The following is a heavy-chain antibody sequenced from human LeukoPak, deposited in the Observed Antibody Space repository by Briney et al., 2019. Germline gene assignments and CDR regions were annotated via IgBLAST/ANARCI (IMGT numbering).Heavy chain of an antibody. Sequence: SETLSLTCAVYSGSFSDYYWTWIRQPPGRGLEWIGEINHGGSTNYNPSLKSRVTMSVDTSKNQFSLKLSSVTAADTAVYYCARGRYYYDSSGSTYFDYWGQGTLVTVSS. CDR2: INHGGST. CDR1: SGSFSDYY. CDR3: ARGRYYYDSSGSTYFDY. J-gene: IGHJ4*02. V-gene: IGHV4-34*01. D-gene: IGHD3-22*01.